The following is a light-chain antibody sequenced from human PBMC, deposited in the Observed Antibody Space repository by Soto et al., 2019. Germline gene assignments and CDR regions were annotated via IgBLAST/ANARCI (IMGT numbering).Light chain of an antibody. CDR3: QQSDSSPLLT. V-gene: IGKV3-20*01. Sequence: EIVLTQSPGTLSLSPGERAALSCRASRTVSANYLAWYQQKPGQAPRLLIYGVSSRAAGVPDRFSASGSGTDFTLTFSRLEPEDFAVYYCQQSDSSPLLTFGGGSRVEIK. J-gene: IGKJ4*01. CDR2: GVS. CDR1: RTVSANY.